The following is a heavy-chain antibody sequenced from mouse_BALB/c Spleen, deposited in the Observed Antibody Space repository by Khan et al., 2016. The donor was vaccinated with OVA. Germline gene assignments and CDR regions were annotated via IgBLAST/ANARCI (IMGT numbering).Heavy chain of an antibody. D-gene: IGHD2-10*01. CDR1: GYTFRNDG. CDR3: ARPPYFSYVMDY. J-gene: IGHJ4*01. Sequence: QIQLVQSGPELKKPGETVKISCKAFGYTFRNDGMNWVKQAPGKGLKWMGWINTYTGESTHADDFKGRFVFSLEISASTAYLQINNLKNEDMATYFCARPPYFSYVMDYWGQGTSVTVSS. V-gene: IGHV9-1*02. CDR2: INTYTGES.